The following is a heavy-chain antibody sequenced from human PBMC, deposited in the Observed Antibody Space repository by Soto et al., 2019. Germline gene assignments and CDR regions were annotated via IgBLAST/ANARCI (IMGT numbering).Heavy chain of an antibody. D-gene: IGHD6-13*01. CDR2: MSYDGTKE. Sequence: GSLRLACTASGFTLSTYGMHGVRQAPGKGLEWVAAMSYDGTKEYYADSVKGRFTISRDNSRNTLFLQLNSLRAEDTAVYYCAKEYGSTWIDHWGQGTLVTVYS. CDR1: GFTLSTYG. CDR3: AKEYGSTWIDH. J-gene: IGHJ4*02. V-gene: IGHV3-30*18.